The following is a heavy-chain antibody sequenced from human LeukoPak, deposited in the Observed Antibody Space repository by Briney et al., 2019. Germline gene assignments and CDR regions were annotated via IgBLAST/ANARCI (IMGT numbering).Heavy chain of an antibody. CDR2: INPSGGST. CDR3: ARDGYCGGDCYYADY. V-gene: IGHV1-46*01. J-gene: IGHJ4*02. CDR1: GYTFTSYY. Sequence: GASVKVSCKASGYTFTSYYMHWVRQAPGQGLEWMGIINPSGGSTSYAQKFQGRVTMTRDTSTSTVYMELSSLRSEDTAVYYCARDGYCGGDCYYADYWGQGTLVTVSS. D-gene: IGHD2-21*02.